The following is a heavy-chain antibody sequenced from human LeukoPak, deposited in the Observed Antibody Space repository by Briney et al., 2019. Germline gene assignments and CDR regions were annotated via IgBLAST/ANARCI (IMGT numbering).Heavy chain of an antibody. CDR1: GFTFSSYG. CDR3: AKPLSRKSSGWCFDY. V-gene: IGHV3-30*02. D-gene: IGHD6-19*01. CDR2: IRYDGSNK. J-gene: IGHJ4*02. Sequence: TGGSLRLSCAASGFTFSSYGMHWVRQAPGKGLEWVAFIRYDGSNKYYADSVKGRFTISRDNSKNTLYLQMNSLRAEDTAVYYCAKPLSRKSSGWCFDYWGQGTLVTVSS.